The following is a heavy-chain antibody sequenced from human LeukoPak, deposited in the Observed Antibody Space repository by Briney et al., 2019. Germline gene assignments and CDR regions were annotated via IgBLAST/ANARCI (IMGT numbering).Heavy chain of an antibody. CDR3: ASNGAGGSYSYYFDN. CDR1: GGSVSSGSYY. V-gene: IGHV4-61*02. Sequence: SETLSLTCNVTGGSVSSGSYYWSWIRQPAGKGLEWSGRIYSSGSTNYNSSLNSRVTISLDTSKNQFSLKLSSVTASDTAVYYCASNGAGGSYSYYFDNWGQGTLVTASS. CDR2: IYSSGST. D-gene: IGHD1-26*01. J-gene: IGHJ4*02.